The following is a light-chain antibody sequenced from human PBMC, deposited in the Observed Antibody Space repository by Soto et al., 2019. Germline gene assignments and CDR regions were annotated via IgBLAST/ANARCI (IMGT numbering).Light chain of an antibody. CDR2: VGAGGIVG. CDR1: NVFSHYK. V-gene: IGLV9-49*01. J-gene: IGLJ1*01. Sequence: QSVLTQPPSASASLGASVTLTCTLTNVFSHYKVDWYQQRPGKGPRFVMRVGAGGIVGSKGDGIPDRFSVLGSGLNRYLTIENIQEEDESDYYCGADHGSGSNFVYVFGTGTKLTVL. CDR3: GADHGSGSNFVYV.